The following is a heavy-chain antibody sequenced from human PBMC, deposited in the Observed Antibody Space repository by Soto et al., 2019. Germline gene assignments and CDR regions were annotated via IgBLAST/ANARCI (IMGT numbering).Heavy chain of an antibody. CDR2: IYPGDSDT. D-gene: IGHD6-6*01. V-gene: IGHV5-51*01. Sequence: PGESLKISCKGSGYSFISYWIGWVRQMPGKGLEWMGIIYPGDSDTRYSPSFQGQVTISADKSISTAYLQWSSLKASDTAMYYCARRPPGSPYYYYGMDVWGQGTTVTVSS. CDR3: ARRPPGSPYYYYGMDV. CDR1: GYSFISYW. J-gene: IGHJ6*02.